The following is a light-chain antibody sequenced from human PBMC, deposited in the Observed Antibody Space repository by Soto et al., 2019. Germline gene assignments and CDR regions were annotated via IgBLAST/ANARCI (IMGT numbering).Light chain of an antibody. V-gene: IGKV3-15*01. Sequence: EIVMTQSPATLSVSPGERATLSCRASQSVCSNLALYQQKPGQATTLLIFGAFTRATGIPARFSSSGSGTEFTLTISILQSEDFAVYYCQQYNNWPPRTFGQGTKVDIQ. J-gene: IGKJ1*01. CDR2: GAF. CDR1: QSVCSN. CDR3: QQYNNWPPRT.